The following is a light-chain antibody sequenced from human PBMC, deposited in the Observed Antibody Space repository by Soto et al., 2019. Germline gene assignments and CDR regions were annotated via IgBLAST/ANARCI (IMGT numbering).Light chain of an antibody. CDR2: DAS. CDR1: QSIRRS. V-gene: IGKV3-11*01. CDR3: QQRSNWPIT. J-gene: IGKJ5*01. Sequence: EIVMTQSPVTLSVSPGERATLFCRASQSIRRSLAWYQQRPGQAPRLLIYDASNRATGIPARFSGSGSGTDFTLTISSLEPEDFAVYYCQQRSNWPITFGQGTRLEIK.